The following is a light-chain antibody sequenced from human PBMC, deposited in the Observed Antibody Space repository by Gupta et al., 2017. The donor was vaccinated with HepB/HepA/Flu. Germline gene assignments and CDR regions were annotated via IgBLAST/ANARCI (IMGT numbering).Light chain of an antibody. Sequence: EIVLTQSPGTLSLSPGERATLSCRASQSVSSNYLAWYQQKPGQTPRLLIYGASSRATGIPDRFSGSGSGTDFTLTVSRLEPEDFAVYYCQQYDSSRTTFGQGTRLEIK. CDR2: GAS. CDR1: QSVSSNY. V-gene: IGKV3-20*01. J-gene: IGKJ5*01. CDR3: QQYDSSRTT.